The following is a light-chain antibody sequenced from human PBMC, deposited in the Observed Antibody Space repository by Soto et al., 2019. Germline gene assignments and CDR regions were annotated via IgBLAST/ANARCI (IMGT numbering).Light chain of an antibody. Sequence: QSALTQPRSVSGSPGQSVTISCTGTSSDVGGYNYVSWYQQHPGKAPTLMIYDVSKRPSGVPDRFSGSKSGNTASLTISGLHAEDEADYYCCSYAGSYTYVFGTGTKLTVL. V-gene: IGLV2-11*01. CDR1: SSDVGGYNY. CDR3: CSYAGSYTYV. CDR2: DVS. J-gene: IGLJ1*01.